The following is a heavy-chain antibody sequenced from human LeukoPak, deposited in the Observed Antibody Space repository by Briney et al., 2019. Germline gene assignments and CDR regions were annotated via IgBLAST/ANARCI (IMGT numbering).Heavy chain of an antibody. D-gene: IGHD1-26*01. CDR3: AIRGSPNAFDM. CDR1: GFTFGTYP. Sequence: EGSLRLSCAASGFTFGTYPMSWVRQAPGKGLEWVSAIGSGGTTYYSDSVKGRFTISRDNSKNTLYLQMNGLSAEDTAVYYCAIRGSPNAFDMWGQGTMVTVSS. CDR2: IGSGGTT. V-gene: IGHV3-23*01. J-gene: IGHJ3*02.